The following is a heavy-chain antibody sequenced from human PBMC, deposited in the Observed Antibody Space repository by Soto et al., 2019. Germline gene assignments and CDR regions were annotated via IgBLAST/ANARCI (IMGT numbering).Heavy chain of an antibody. V-gene: IGHV5-51*01. CDR1: GYSFTSYW. D-gene: IGHD6-13*01. J-gene: IGHJ6*02. CDR2: IYPGDSDT. CDR3: ARCSGYSSSWYFDYGMDV. Sequence: PGESLKISCKGSGYSFTSYWIGWVRQMPGKGLEWMGIIYPGDSDTRYSPSFQGQVTISADKSISTAYLQWSSLKASDTAMYYCARCSGYSSSWYFDYGMDVWGQGTTVTVSS.